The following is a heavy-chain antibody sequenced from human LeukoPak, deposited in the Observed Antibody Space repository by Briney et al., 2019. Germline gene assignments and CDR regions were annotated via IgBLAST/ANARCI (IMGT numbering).Heavy chain of an antibody. CDR3: ARGPYRDSSGYHLDY. J-gene: IGHJ4*02. CDR1: GFTFSSYA. Sequence: GGSLRLSCAASGFTFSSYAMHWVRQAPGKGLEWVAVISYDGSNKYYADSVKGRFTISRDNSKNTLYLQMNSLRAEDTAVYYCARGPYRDSSGYHLDYWGQGTLVTVSS. CDR2: ISYDGSNK. V-gene: IGHV3-30-3*01. D-gene: IGHD3-22*01.